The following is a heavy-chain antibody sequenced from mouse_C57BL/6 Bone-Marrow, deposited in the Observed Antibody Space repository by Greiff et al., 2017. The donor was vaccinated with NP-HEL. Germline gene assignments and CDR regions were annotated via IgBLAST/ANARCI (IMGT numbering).Heavy chain of an antibody. CDR1: GYTFTDYE. Sequence: QVQLKQSGAELVRPGASVTLSCKASGYTFTDYEMHWVKQTPVHGLEWIGAIDPETGGTAYNQKFKGKAILTADKSSSQAYMELRSLTSEDSAVYYCTRSLDGSFAYWGQGTLVTVSA. CDR2: IDPETGGT. V-gene: IGHV1-15*01. CDR3: TRSLDGSFAY. D-gene: IGHD2-3*01. J-gene: IGHJ3*01.